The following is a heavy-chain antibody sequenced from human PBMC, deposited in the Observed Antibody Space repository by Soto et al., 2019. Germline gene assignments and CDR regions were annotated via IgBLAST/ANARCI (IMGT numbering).Heavy chain of an antibody. D-gene: IGHD6-6*01. CDR1: GGTFSSYA. J-gene: IGHJ6*02. CDR2: IIPIFGTA. Sequence: SVKVCCKASGGTFSSYAISWVRQAPGQGLEWMGGIIPIFGTANYAQKFQGRVTITADKSTSTAYMELSSLRSEDTAVYYCASEGHLVPYYYYGMDVWGQGTTVTV. CDR3: ASEGHLVPYYYYGMDV. V-gene: IGHV1-69*06.